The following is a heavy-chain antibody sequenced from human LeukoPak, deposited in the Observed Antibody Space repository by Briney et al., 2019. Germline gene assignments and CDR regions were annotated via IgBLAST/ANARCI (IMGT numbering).Heavy chain of an antibody. J-gene: IGHJ4*02. CDR3: SRDQTPYY. CDR2: IRSKIYGGTP. CDR1: GFTLSSYE. V-gene: IGHV3-49*03. Sequence: GGSLRLSCTASGFTLSSYEMRLIRQAPVKRLEWVGFIRSKIYGGTPEYGASVKRRFTISRDDSQGIAYLQMNSLITEDTAVYYCSRDQTPYYWGQGTLVTVPS.